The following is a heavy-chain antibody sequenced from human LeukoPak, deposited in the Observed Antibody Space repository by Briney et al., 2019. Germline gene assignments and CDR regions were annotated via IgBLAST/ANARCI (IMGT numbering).Heavy chain of an antibody. J-gene: IGHJ4*02. Sequence: SETLSLPCAVYGGSFSGYYWSWIRQPPGKGLEWIGSIYYSGSTYYNPSLKSRVTISVDTSKNQFSLKLSSVTAADTAVYYCARQWQHCSGGSCYPFDYWGQGTLVTVSS. CDR3: ARQWQHCSGGSCYPFDY. D-gene: IGHD2-15*01. CDR2: IYYSGST. CDR1: GGSFSGYY. V-gene: IGHV4-34*01.